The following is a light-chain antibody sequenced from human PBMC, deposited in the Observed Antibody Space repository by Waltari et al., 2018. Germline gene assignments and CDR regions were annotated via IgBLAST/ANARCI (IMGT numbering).Light chain of an antibody. CDR3: QSYDTSLSVV. Sequence: QSVLTRPPSVSGAPGQRVTISCTGSGPNIGAGYAVHWYQQLPRAAPKLLIYGTSSRPLGVPDRFFGSTSGTSASLAITGLQAEDEAVYYCQSYDTSLSVVFGGGTKLTVL. CDR1: GPNIGAGYA. V-gene: IGLV1-40*01. CDR2: GTS. J-gene: IGLJ3*02.